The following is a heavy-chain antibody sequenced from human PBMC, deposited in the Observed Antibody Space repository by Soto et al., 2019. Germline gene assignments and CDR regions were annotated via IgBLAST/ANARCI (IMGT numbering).Heavy chain of an antibody. V-gene: IGHV1-18*01. CDR1: GYTFTSSG. CDR2: ISAHTGSS. CDR3: SRAFFYQVSESRGYFSEAFDF. J-gene: IGHJ3*01. Sequence: QVQLVQSGAEVKKPGASVKVSCKASGYTFTSSGMSWVRQAPGQGLGWMGWISAHTGSSEYAQRFQGSVTMHRDRSTCTAYMELRSLRSDNTAVFYCSRAFFYQVSESRGYFSEAFDFWGPGTLVTVSS. D-gene: IGHD3-22*01.